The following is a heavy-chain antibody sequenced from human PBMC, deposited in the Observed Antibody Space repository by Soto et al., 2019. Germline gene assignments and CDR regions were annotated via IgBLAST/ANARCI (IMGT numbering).Heavy chain of an antibody. V-gene: IGHV3-48*01. Sequence: PGGSLRLSCAASGFTFSTYSMNWVRQAPGKGLEWVSYISSSSFTIYYADSVKGRFTISRDNAKNSLYLQMNSLRAEDTAVYYCAKDISFNYYGSGSPPDAFDIWGQGTMVTVSS. D-gene: IGHD3-10*01. CDR3: AKDISFNYYGSGSPPDAFDI. J-gene: IGHJ3*02. CDR2: ISSSSFTI. CDR1: GFTFSTYS.